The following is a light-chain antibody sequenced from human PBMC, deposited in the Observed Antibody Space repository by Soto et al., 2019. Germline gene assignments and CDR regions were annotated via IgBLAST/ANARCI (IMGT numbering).Light chain of an antibody. Sequence: EIVLTQSPGTLSLSPGERATLSCRASQSVSSYLAWYQQKPGLAPRLLIYDASNRATGIPARFSGSGSGTDFTLTISSLEPEDFAVYYCQQLSTFGQGTRLEIK. CDR2: DAS. J-gene: IGKJ5*01. CDR3: QQLST. V-gene: IGKV3-11*01. CDR1: QSVSSY.